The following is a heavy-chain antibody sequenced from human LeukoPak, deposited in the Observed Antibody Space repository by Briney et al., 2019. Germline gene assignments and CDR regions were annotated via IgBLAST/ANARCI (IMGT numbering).Heavy chain of an antibody. CDR3: AKDDGSGWYEIWFDP. Sequence: GRSLRLSCAASGFTFSSYGMHWVRQAPGKGLEWVAVISYDGGNKYYADSVKGRFTISRDNSKNTLYLQMNSLRAEDTAVYYCAKDDGSGWYEIWFDPWGQGTLVTVSS. CDR1: GFTFSSYG. CDR2: ISYDGGNK. J-gene: IGHJ5*02. D-gene: IGHD6-19*01. V-gene: IGHV3-30*18.